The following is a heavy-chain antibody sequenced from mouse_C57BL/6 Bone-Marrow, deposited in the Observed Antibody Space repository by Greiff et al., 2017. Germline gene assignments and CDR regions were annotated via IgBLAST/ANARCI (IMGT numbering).Heavy chain of an antibody. CDR1: GFSLTSYG. D-gene: IGHD1-1*01. CDR3: ARKGIYYYGSRTSYYYAMDY. J-gene: IGHJ4*01. CDR2: IWSGGST. V-gene: IGHV2-2*01. Sequence: QVQLKESGPGLVQPSQSLSITCTVSGFSLTSYGVHWVRQSPGKGLEWLGVIWSGGSTDYNAAFISRLSISKDNSKSQVFFKMNSLQADDTAIYYCARKGIYYYGSRTSYYYAMDYWGQGTSVTVSS.